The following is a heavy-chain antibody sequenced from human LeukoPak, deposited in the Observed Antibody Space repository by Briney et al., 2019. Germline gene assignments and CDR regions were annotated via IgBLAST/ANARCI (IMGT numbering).Heavy chain of an antibody. CDR1: GFTFTNYA. J-gene: IGHJ6*02. V-gene: IGHV3-23*01. Sequence: GGSLRLSCAASGFTFTNYAMTWVRQAPGKGLEWVSAISGSGGSTYYADSVKGRFTISRDNSKNTVYLQMGSLSTEDTAVYYCARDTNREQDIWGQGTTVTVSS. CDR3: ARDTNREQDI. D-gene: IGHD3-3*01. CDR2: ISGSGGST.